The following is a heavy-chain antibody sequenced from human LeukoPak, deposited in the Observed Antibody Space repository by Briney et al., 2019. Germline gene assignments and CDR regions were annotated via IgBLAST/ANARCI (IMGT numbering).Heavy chain of an antibody. CDR3: ARHRDGNGVAARPSESYPYNRPRHYYYYMDV. CDR2: IYYSGST. V-gene: IGHV4-39*01. J-gene: IGHJ6*03. D-gene: IGHD6-6*01. Sequence: PSETLSLTCTVSGGSISSSSYYWGWIRQPPGKGLEWIGSIYYSGSTYYNPSLKSRVTISVDTSKNQFSLKLSSVTAADTAVYYCARHRDGNGVAARPSESYPYNRPRHYYYYMDVWGKGTTVTVPS. CDR1: GGSISSSSYY.